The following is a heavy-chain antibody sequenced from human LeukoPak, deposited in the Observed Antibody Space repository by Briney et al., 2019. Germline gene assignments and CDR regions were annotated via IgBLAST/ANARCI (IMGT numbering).Heavy chain of an antibody. CDR3: VRDIAARPPRPETWLYGMDV. D-gene: IGHD6-6*01. CDR1: GGSFSGYY. J-gene: IGHJ6*02. CDR2: INHSGST. V-gene: IGHV4-34*01. Sequence: SETLSLTCAVYGGSFSGYYWSWIRQPPGKGLEWIGEINHSGSTNYNPSLKSRVTISVDTSKNQFSLKLSSVTAADTAVYYCVRDIAARPPRPETWLYGMDVWGQGTTVTVSS.